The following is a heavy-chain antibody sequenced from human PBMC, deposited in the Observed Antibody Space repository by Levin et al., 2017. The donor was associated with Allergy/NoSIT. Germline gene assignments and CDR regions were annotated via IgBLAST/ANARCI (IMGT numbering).Heavy chain of an antibody. D-gene: IGHD2-15*01. Sequence: GGSLRLSCAASGFTFSSYAMSWVRQAPGKGLEWVSAISGSGGSTYYADSVKGRFTISRDNSKNTLYLQMNSLRAEDTAVYYCAKVRDIVVVVAASGGASEWGQGTLVTVSS. CDR2: ISGSGGST. J-gene: IGHJ4*02. V-gene: IGHV3-23*01. CDR3: AKVRDIVVVVAASGGASE. CDR1: GFTFSSYA.